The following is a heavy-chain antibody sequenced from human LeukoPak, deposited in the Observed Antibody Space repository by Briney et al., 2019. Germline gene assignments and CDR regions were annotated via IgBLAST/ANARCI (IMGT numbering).Heavy chain of an antibody. V-gene: IGHV1-2*06. D-gene: IGHD5-18*01. CDR1: GYTFTGYY. Sequence: ASVKVSCKASGYTFTGYYMLWVRQAPGQGLEWMGRINPNSGGTNYAQKFQGRVTMTRDTSISTAYMELSRLRSDDTAVYYCARHRASSGYSYEIWFDPWGQGTLVTVSS. CDR3: ARHRASSGYSYEIWFDP. J-gene: IGHJ5*02. CDR2: INPNSGGT.